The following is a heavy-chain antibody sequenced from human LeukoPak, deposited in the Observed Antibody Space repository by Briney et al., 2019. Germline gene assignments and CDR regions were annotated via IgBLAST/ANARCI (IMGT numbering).Heavy chain of an antibody. V-gene: IGHV1-2*02. Sequence: ASVKVSCKTSGYTFTGYFIHWVRQAPGQGLEWMGWINPNSGGTNDAQKFQGRVTMTRDTSISTAYMELSRLRSDDTAVYYCARYSSYSDYWGQGTLVTVSS. D-gene: IGHD6-6*01. CDR3: ARYSSYSDY. CDR2: INPNSGGT. J-gene: IGHJ4*02. CDR1: GYTFTGYF.